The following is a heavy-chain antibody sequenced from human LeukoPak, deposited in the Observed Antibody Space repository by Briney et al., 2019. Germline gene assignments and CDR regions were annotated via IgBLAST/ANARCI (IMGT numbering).Heavy chain of an antibody. CDR1: GFTFTTNW. V-gene: IGHV3-74*03. Sequence: GGSLTLSCAASGFTFTTNWMLWVRQDPERGLEWVSCINGDESSTTHADSVKGPLTISRDNAKNTVYLRMNSLRVEDAAVYYCAMFRRGRKEREPTTYYFDYWGQGTLVTVSS. J-gene: IGHJ4*02. CDR2: INGDESST. CDR3: AMFRRGRKEREPTTYYFDY. D-gene: IGHD1-26*01.